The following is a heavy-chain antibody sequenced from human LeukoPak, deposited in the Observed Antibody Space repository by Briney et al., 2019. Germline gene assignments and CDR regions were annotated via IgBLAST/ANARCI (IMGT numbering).Heavy chain of an antibody. J-gene: IGHJ5*02. D-gene: IGHD3-22*01. CDR3: ARGSQHYYDSSGYYHNWFDP. V-gene: IGHV4-4*07. Sequence: SGTLSLTCTVSGGSISSYYWSWIRQPAGKGLEWIGRIYTSGSTNYNPSLKSRVTMSVDTSKNQFSLKLNSVTAADTAVYYCARGSQHYYDSSGYYHNWFDPWGQGTLVTVSS. CDR1: GGSISSYY. CDR2: IYTSGST.